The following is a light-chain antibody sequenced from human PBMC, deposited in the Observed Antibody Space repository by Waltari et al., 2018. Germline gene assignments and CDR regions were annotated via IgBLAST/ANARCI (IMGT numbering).Light chain of an antibody. CDR2: RGK. CDR1: TSNIGGGNF. V-gene: IGLV1-47*01. Sequence: QSLLTQPPSASGTPGQRVIISCLGRTSNIGGGNFVYWYQQVAGAAPKLLISRGKRRPSGVPDRFSGSKSANSASLAISGLRSEDEADYYCASWDDSLSGYVFGAGTKVTVL. CDR3: ASWDDSLSGYV. J-gene: IGLJ1*01.